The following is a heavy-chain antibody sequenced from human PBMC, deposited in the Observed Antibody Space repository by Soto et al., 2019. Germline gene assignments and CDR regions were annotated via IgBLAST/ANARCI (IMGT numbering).Heavy chain of an antibody. CDR3: AKGGGYPLAYYYGMDV. D-gene: IGHD3-22*01. CDR1: GYTFTSYY. J-gene: IGHJ6*02. V-gene: IGHV1-46*01. Sequence: GASVKVSCKASGYTFTSYYMHWVRQAPGQGLEWMGIINPSGGSTSYAQKFQGRVTMTRDTSTSTVYMQLSSLRSEDTAVYYCAKGGGYPLAYYYGMDVWGQGTTVTVSS. CDR2: INPSGGST.